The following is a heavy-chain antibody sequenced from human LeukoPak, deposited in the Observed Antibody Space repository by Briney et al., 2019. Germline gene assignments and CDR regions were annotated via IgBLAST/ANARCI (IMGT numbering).Heavy chain of an antibody. CDR3: AREPEFYGSGSLAGNNYYYYYGMDV. Sequence: GGSLRLSCAASGFTFSSYSMNWVRQAPGKGLEWVSSISSSSSYIYYADSVKGRFTISRDNAKNSLYLQMNSLRAEDTAVYYCAREPEFYGSGSLAGNNYYYYYGMDVWGQGTTVTVSS. CDR2: ISSSSSYI. D-gene: IGHD3-10*01. V-gene: IGHV3-21*01. CDR1: GFTFSSYS. J-gene: IGHJ6*02.